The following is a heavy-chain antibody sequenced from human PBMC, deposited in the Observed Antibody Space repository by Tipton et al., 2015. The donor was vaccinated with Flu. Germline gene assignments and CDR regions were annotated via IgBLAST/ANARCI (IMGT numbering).Heavy chain of an antibody. CDR3: ASRLNGDVDY. D-gene: IGHD4-17*01. Sequence: LRLSCTVSGRSISSGSYYWSWIRQPAGKGLEWIGRIYTSGSTNYNPSLKSRVTISVDTSKNQFSLKLSSVTAADTAVYYCASRLNGDVDYWGQGTLVTVSS. V-gene: IGHV4-61*02. J-gene: IGHJ4*02. CDR2: IYTSGST. CDR1: GRSISSGSYY.